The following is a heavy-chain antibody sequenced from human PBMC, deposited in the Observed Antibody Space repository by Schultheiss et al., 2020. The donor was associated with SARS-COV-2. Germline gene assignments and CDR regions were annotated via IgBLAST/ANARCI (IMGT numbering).Heavy chain of an antibody. CDR1: GGSISSGGYY. CDR3: ARAGEVGYSFTGHLGV. D-gene: IGHD5-18*01. J-gene: IGHJ4*01. V-gene: IGHV4-61*08. CDR2: IYYSGST. Sequence: SETLSLTCTVSGGSISSGGYYWNWIRQHPGKGLEWIWYIYYSGSTNYNPSLKSRVTISVDTSKNQFSLKLSSVTAADTAVYYCARAGEVGYSFTGHLGVWCHGTLVTVSS.